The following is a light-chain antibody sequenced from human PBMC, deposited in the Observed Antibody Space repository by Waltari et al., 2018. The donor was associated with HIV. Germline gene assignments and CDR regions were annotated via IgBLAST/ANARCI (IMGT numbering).Light chain of an antibody. Sequence: QPVLTQPPSASASLGASVTLTCTLSSGYSNYKADWYQQRPGKGPRFVMRVGTGGIVGSKGDGIPDRFSVLGSGLNRYLTIKNIQEEDESDYHCGADLGSGSNFVYVFGTGTKVTVL. CDR3: GADLGSGSNFVYV. CDR1: SGYSNYK. CDR2: VGTGGIVG. J-gene: IGLJ1*01. V-gene: IGLV9-49*01.